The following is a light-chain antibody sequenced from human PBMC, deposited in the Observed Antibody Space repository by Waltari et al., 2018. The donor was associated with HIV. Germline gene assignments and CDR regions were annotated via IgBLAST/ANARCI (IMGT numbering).Light chain of an antibody. CDR3: YSAADNNLRI. Sequence: SYALTQPSSVSVSPGPTASITCSGGLLTEKYALWFQQKPGQAPVLLIYKDSERPSGIPDRFSGSSSGTTVTLTISGAQVEDEGDYYCYSAADNNLRIFGGGTKLTVL. CDR1: LLTEKY. V-gene: IGLV3-27*01. CDR2: KDS. J-gene: IGLJ2*01.